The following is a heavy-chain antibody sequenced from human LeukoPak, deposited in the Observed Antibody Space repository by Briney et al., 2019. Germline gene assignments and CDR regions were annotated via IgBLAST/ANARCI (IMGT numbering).Heavy chain of an antibody. CDR2: ITWNGGRT. D-gene: IGHD5-12*01. CDR3: ARDFERGYDLRFFFGF. CDR1: GFTFDDYG. J-gene: IGHJ4*02. Sequence: GGSLRLSCAASGFTFDDYGMGWVRQAPGKGLECVATITWNGGRTYYADSVKGRFSITRDSAKNSLYLQMNSLSAEDTALYYCARDFERGYDLRFFFGFWGQGALVTVSS. V-gene: IGHV3-20*04.